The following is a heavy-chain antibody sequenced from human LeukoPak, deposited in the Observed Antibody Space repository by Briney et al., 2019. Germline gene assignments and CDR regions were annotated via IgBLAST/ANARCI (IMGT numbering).Heavy chain of an antibody. D-gene: IGHD5-18*01. J-gene: IGHJ4*02. CDR3: ASHSQRGYSYGPIDY. Sequence: SETLSLTCTVSGYSISSGYYWGWIRQPPGKGLEWIGSIYHSGSTYYNPSLKSRVTISVDTSKNQFSLKLSSVTAADTAVYYCASHSQRGYSYGPIDYWGQGTLVTVSP. CDR1: GYSISSGYY. V-gene: IGHV4-38-2*02. CDR2: IYHSGST.